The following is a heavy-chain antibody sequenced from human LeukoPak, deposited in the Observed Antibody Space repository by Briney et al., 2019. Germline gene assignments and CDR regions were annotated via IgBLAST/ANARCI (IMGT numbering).Heavy chain of an antibody. CDR2: ISSGGSTI. D-gene: IGHD5-12*01. CDR1: GFTFSNYY. Sequence: GGSLRLSCAASGFTFSNYYMSWIRQAPAKGLEWVSYISSGGSTIYYADSVKGRFTISRGNAKNSLYLQMNSLRAEDTAVYCCGRVGGDGGGYDHFDHWGQGTLVTVSS. V-gene: IGHV3-11*01. CDR3: GRVGGDGGGYDHFDH. J-gene: IGHJ4*02.